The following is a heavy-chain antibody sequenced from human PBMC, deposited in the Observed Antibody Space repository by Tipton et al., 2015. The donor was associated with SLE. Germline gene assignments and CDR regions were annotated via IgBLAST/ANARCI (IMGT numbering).Heavy chain of an antibody. V-gene: IGHV4-4*02. CDR1: GGSISSSGW. CDR3: ARGVAGYYFFCYMDV. CDR2: IDLGGNT. D-gene: IGHD5/OR15-5a*01. Sequence: GLVKPSGTLSLTCAVSGGSISSSGWWTWVRQPPGKGLEWVGQIDLGGNTNHNPSLKSRVTISLDKARNQFSLMLYSVTAADSAVYYCARGVAGYYFFCYMDVWAKGTTVSVSS. J-gene: IGHJ6*03.